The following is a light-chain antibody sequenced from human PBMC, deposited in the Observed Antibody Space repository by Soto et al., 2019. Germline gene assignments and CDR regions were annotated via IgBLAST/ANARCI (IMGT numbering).Light chain of an antibody. CDR1: SSDVGGYNY. CDR2: EVS. CDR3: SSYTSSSGWV. J-gene: IGLJ3*02. V-gene: IGLV2-14*01. Sequence: QSALTQPASVSGSPGQSITISCTGTSSDVGGYNYVSWYQQHPGKAPKLMIYEVSNRPSGVSNRFSGSKSGNTASLTISGQQAEDEADYYCSSYTSSSGWVFGGGTKLTVL.